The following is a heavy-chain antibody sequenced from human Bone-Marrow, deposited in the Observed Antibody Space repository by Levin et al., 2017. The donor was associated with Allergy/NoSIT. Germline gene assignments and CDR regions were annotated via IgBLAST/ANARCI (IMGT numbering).Heavy chain of an antibody. D-gene: IGHD5-18*01. V-gene: IGHV3-11*01. CDR1: GFTFSDYY. Sequence: GGSLRLSCAASGFTFSDYYMSWIRQAPGKGLEWVSYISYSGSTIYYADSVKGRFTISRDNAKNSLYLQMNSLRAEDTAVYYCARALSGDSYGWTFDYWGQGTLVTVSS. CDR2: ISYSGSTI. CDR3: ARALSGDSYGWTFDY. J-gene: IGHJ4*02.